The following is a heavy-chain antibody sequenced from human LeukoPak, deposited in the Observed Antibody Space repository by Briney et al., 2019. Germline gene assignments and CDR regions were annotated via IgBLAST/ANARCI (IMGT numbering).Heavy chain of an antibody. CDR2: IYYSGST. Sequence: PSETLSLTCTVSGGSISNYYWGWIRQPPGKGLEWIGYIYYSGSTNYNPSLKSRVTISVDTSKNQFSLKVSSVTAADTAVYYCARVFDSGSQAYFYYMDVWGKGTTVTISS. J-gene: IGHJ6*03. CDR1: GGSISNYY. D-gene: IGHD3-10*01. CDR3: ARVFDSGSQAYFYYMDV. V-gene: IGHV4-59*01.